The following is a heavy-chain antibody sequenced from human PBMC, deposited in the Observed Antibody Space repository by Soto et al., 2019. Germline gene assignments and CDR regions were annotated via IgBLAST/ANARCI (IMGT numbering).Heavy chain of an antibody. CDR3: ARTGWGFLGPWHDY. J-gene: IGHJ4*02. CDR1: GFTFSSYS. D-gene: IGHD1-26*01. V-gene: IGHV3-21*01. Sequence: EVQLVESGGGLVKPGGSLRLSCAASGFTFSSYSMNWVRQAPGKGLEWVSSISSSSSYIYYADSVKGRFTISRDNAKNSLYRQRNSLRAEDTAVYGCARTGWGFLGPWHDYGGQGTLVTVSS. CDR2: ISSSSSYI.